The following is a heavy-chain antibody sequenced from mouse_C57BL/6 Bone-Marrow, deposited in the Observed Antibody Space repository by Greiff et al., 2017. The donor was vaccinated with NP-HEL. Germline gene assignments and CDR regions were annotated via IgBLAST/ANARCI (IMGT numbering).Heavy chain of an antibody. CDR1: GYTFTSYW. CDR2: IDPNSGGT. CDR3: ARGLGRYFDV. Sequence: QVQLQQPGAELVKPGASVKLSCKASGYTFTSYWMHWVKQRPGRGLEWLGRIDPNSGGTNYNEKFKSKATLTVDTSSSTAYMQLSSLTSEDSAVYYCARGLGRYFDVWGTGTTVTVSS. V-gene: IGHV1-62-3*01. D-gene: IGHD3-1*01. J-gene: IGHJ1*03.